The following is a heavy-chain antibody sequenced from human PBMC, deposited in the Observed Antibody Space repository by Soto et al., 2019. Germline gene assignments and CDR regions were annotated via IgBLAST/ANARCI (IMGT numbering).Heavy chain of an antibody. Sequence: SETLSLTCTVSGGSITSSNYYWGWIRQPPGKGLEWIGSIYYTGSTYSNPSLKSRVTISVDTSKKQFSLKLNSVTAADTAVYYCCRVGDGWGGYFDFWAQGTLVTVSS. CDR1: GGSITSSNYY. D-gene: IGHD1-26*01. J-gene: IGHJ4*02. V-gene: IGHV4-39*01. CDR3: CRVGDGWGGYFDF. CDR2: IYYTGST.